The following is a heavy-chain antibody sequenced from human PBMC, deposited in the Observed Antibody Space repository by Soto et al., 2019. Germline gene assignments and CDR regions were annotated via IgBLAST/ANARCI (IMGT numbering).Heavy chain of an antibody. CDR3: ARGSVVAATLFDY. CDR1: GVSISSGGYY. V-gene: IGHV4-31*03. D-gene: IGHD2-15*01. J-gene: IGHJ4*02. Sequence: SETLSLTCTVSGVSISSGGYYWSWIRQHPGTGLEWIGYIYYSGSTYYNPSLKSRVTISVDTSKNQFSLKLSSVTAADTAVYYCARGSVVAATLFDYWGQGTLVTVSS. CDR2: IYYSGST.